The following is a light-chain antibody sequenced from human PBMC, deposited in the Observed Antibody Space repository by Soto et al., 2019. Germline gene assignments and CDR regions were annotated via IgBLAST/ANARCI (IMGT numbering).Light chain of an antibody. Sequence: EIVLTQSPGTLSLSPGERATLSCRASHNVGSGYLAWYQQKPGQAPRLLIYNTSNRATGIPDRFGGNGSGTDFTLTISRLESEDFALYFCQQYATSPFTFGPGTKVDVK. CDR2: NTS. J-gene: IGKJ3*01. V-gene: IGKV3-20*01. CDR3: QQYATSPFT. CDR1: HNVGSGY.